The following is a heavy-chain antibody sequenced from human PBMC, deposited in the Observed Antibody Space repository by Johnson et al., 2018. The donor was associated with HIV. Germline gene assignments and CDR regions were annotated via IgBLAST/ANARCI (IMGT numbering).Heavy chain of an antibody. J-gene: IGHJ3*02. CDR3: ARETVTSGAFDI. CDR1: GFTFSSYD. Sequence: VQLVESGGGVVQPGGSLRLSCAASGFTFSSYDMHWVRQATGKGLEWVSAIGTAADTYYPGPVKGRFTISRENAKNSLYLQLNSLRAGDTAVYYCARETVTSGAFDIWGQGTMVTVSS. CDR2: IGTAADT. V-gene: IGHV3-13*01. D-gene: IGHD4-11*01.